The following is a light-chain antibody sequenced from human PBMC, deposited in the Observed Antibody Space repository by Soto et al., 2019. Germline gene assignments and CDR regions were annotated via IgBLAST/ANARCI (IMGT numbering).Light chain of an antibody. J-gene: IGKJ1*01. V-gene: IGKV1-27*01. CDR1: QGIRHY. Sequence: DIQMTQSPSCLSASVGDRVTITCRASQGIRHYLAWYQQKPGKVPKLLIYEASNLQSGVPSRFRGGGSGAEFTLTISSLQPEDVATYYCQNFDSAPQTFGQGTKVDI. CDR2: EAS. CDR3: QNFDSAPQT.